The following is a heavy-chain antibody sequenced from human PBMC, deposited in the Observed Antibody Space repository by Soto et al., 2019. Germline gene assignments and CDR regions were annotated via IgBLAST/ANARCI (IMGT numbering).Heavy chain of an antibody. CDR3: AKNQGVELVPLATVDWFDP. Sequence: EGSLRLSCAASGFIFENFGMSWVRQAPGKGLEWISSISGSGFKKYYADSVKGRFTISRDNSKSTVYLELNNLSAEDTAVYHCAKNQGVELVPLATVDWFDPWGQGSVVTVSS. J-gene: IGHJ5*02. V-gene: IGHV3-23*01. D-gene: IGHD1-26*01. CDR2: ISGSGFKK. CDR1: GFIFENFG.